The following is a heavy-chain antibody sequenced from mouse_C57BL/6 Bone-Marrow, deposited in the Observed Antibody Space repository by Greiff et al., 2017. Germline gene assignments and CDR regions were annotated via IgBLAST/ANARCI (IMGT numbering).Heavy chain of an antibody. CDR2: IDPENGDT. Sequence: VQLQQSGAELVRPGASVKLSCTASGFNIKDDYMHWVKQRPEQGLEWIGWIDPENGDTEYASKFQGKATITADTSSNTAYLQLSSLTSEDTAVYYCTTGGDYGPFAYGGQGTLVTVSA. CDR1: GFNIKDDY. J-gene: IGHJ3*01. CDR3: TTGGDYGPFAY. V-gene: IGHV14-4*01. D-gene: IGHD2-4*01.